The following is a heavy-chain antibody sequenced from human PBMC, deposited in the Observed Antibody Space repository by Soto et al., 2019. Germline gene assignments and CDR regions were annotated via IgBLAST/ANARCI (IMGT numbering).Heavy chain of an antibody. Sequence: SETLSLTCAVYGGSFSGYYWSWIRQPPGKGLEWIGEINHSGSTNYNPSLKSRVTISVDTSKNQFSLKLSSVTAADTAVYYCARGRRVTMVRGPSGRLYYYMDVWGKGTTVTVSS. V-gene: IGHV4-34*01. CDR2: INHSGST. CDR1: GGSFSGYY. D-gene: IGHD3-10*01. CDR3: ARGRRVTMVRGPSGRLYYYMDV. J-gene: IGHJ6*03.